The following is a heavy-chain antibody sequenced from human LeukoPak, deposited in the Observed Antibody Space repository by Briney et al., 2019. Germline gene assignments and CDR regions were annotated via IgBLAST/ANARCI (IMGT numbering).Heavy chain of an antibody. CDR2: ISSSSSYI. CDR1: GFTFSSYS. D-gene: IGHD5/OR15-5a*01. V-gene: IGHV3-21*04. Sequence: PGGSLRLSCAASGFTFSSYSMNWVRQAPGKGLEWVSSISSSSSYIYYADSVKGRFTISRDNAKNSLYLQMNSLRAEDTAVYYCAKVVYRHYYMDVWGKGTTVTVSS. J-gene: IGHJ6*03. CDR3: AKVVYRHYYMDV.